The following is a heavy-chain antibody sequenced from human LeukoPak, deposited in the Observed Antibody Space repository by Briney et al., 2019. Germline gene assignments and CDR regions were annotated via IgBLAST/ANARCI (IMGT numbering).Heavy chain of an antibody. J-gene: IGHJ6*03. CDR3: ARDAGTQDYSYYYYYMDV. V-gene: IGHV3-23*01. D-gene: IGHD4-11*01. CDR2: ISGSGGST. CDR1: GFTFSSYA. Sequence: GGSLRLSCAASGFTFSSYAMSWVRQAPGKGLEWVSVISGSGGSTYYADSVKGRFTISRDNAKNSLYLQMNSLRAEDTAVYYCARDAGTQDYSYYYYYMDVWGKGTTVTVSS.